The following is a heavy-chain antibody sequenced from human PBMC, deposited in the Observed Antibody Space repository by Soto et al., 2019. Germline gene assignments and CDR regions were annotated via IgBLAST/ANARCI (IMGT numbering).Heavy chain of an antibody. J-gene: IGHJ4*02. Sequence: GSLRLSCAASGFTVSTKYMSWVRQAPGKGLEWVSVIYSGGSTFYADSVRGRFTISRDNSKNSVNLQMNSLRAEDAAVYYCARAARYDILTGWTLGEFDYWGRGTLVTVSS. CDR2: IYSGGST. V-gene: IGHV3-66*01. CDR1: GFTVSTKY. D-gene: IGHD3-9*01. CDR3: ARAARYDILTGWTLGEFDY.